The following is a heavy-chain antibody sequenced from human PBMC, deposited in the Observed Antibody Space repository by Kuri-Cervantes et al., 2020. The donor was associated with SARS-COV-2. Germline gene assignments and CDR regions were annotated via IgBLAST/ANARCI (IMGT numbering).Heavy chain of an antibody. CDR3: AKDGYSYGRAYYYYYMDV. Sequence: GGSLRLCCAASGCKFGESAIQRVRQPPGEGLEWVSSITWDGYSTYYADSVKGRFTISRDNSKNSLYLQMNSLRAEDTALYYCAKDGYSYGRAYYYYYMDVWGKGTTVTVSS. CDR2: ITWDGYST. D-gene: IGHD5-18*01. CDR1: GCKFGESA. J-gene: IGHJ6*03. V-gene: IGHV3-43D*03.